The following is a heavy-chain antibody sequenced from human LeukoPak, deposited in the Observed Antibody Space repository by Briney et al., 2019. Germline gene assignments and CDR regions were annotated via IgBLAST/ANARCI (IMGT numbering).Heavy chain of an antibody. CDR2: ISGSGGFT. Sequence: GGSLRLSCAASGFSFSSYTMSWVRKAPGKGLEWVSAISGSGGFTYYADSVKGRSTISRDNSKNTLFLQMNSLRAEDTAVYYCAREDSGNYYFDFWGQGALVTVSS. CDR3: AREDSGNYYFDF. V-gene: IGHV3-23*01. J-gene: IGHJ4*02. D-gene: IGHD1-26*01. CDR1: GFSFSSYT.